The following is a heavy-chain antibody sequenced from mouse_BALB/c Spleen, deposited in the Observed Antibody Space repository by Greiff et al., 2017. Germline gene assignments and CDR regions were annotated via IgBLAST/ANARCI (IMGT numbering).Heavy chain of an antibody. CDR2: INPSSGYT. J-gene: IGHJ4*01. CDR1: GYTFTSYT. CDR3: ARWGGAMDY. V-gene: IGHV1-4*02. Sequence: QVQLKESAAELARPGASVKMSCKASGYTFTSYTMHWVKQRPGQGLEWIGYINPSSGYTEYNQKFKDKTTLTADKSSSTAYMQLSSLTSEDSAVYYCARWGGAMDYWGQGTSVTVSS.